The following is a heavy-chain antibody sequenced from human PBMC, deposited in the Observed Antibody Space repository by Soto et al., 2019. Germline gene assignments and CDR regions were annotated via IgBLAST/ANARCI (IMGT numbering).Heavy chain of an antibody. V-gene: IGHV3-23*01. J-gene: IGHJ4*02. CDR1: GLTFSSSA. D-gene: IGHD2-2*01. CDR2: IDGSGNDK. CDR3: VKEPSAAAYAATSALDF. Sequence: EVQLLESGGGLVQAGGSLTLSCAASGLTFSSSAMGWVRQAPGTGLAWVSVIDGSGNDKFLADSVKGRFTVSRDNSQSTVYLHMHSLRAEDTARYYCVKEPSAAAYAATSALDFWGQGTLVTVSS.